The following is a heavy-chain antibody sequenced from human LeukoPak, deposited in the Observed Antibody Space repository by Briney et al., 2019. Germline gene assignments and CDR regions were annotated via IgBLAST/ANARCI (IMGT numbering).Heavy chain of an antibody. J-gene: IGHJ3*02. CDR1: GGSISSGSYY. CDR2: IYTSGST. V-gene: IGHV4-61*02. D-gene: IGHD3-9*01. Sequence: PSETLSLTCTVSGGSISSGSYYWSWIRQPAGKGLEWIGRIYTSGSTNYNPSLKSRVTISVDTSKNQFSLKLSSVTAADTAVYYCARAYYDILTGYLDAFDIWGQGTMVTVSS. CDR3: ARAYYDILTGYLDAFDI.